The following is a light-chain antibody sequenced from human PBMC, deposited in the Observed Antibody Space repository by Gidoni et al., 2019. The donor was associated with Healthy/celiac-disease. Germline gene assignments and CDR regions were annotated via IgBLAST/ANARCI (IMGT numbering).Light chain of an antibody. CDR3: QQSYSTPWT. Sequence: DLQMTQSPSSLSASVGDRVTITCRASQSISSYLNWYQQKPGKAPKLLISVASSLQSGVPSRFSGSGSGTDFTLTISSLQPEDFATYYCQQSYSTPWTFGQGTKVEIK. J-gene: IGKJ1*01. CDR2: VAS. V-gene: IGKV1-39*01. CDR1: QSISSY.